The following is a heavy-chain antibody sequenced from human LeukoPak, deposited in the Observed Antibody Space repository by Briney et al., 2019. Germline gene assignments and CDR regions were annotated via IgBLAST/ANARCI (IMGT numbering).Heavy chain of an antibody. Sequence: SETLSLTCAIYGGSFSHYYWSWIRQAPGKGLEWIGEIHPYGFTSVNPSLKSRVSIVPDTSKNQFPLTLTSVTAADTAVYYCSRGSDESKTGDSWGQGSLVTVSS. CDR2: IHPYGFT. D-gene: IGHD3-9*01. CDR1: GGSFSHYY. V-gene: IGHV4-34*01. J-gene: IGHJ4*02. CDR3: SRGSDESKTGDS.